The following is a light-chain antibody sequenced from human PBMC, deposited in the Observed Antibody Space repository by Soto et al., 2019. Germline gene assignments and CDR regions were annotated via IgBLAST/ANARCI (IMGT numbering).Light chain of an antibody. Sequence: EIVMTQSPATLSVSPGERATLSCRASQRVSSKLAWFQQQPGRAPRLLIYATSARATGIPARVSGSGSGTEFTLTISSLQSEDFAVYYCQQYSEWPLTFGGGTRVEIK. CDR3: QQYSEWPLT. CDR2: ATS. J-gene: IGKJ4*01. CDR1: QRVSSK. V-gene: IGKV3-15*01.